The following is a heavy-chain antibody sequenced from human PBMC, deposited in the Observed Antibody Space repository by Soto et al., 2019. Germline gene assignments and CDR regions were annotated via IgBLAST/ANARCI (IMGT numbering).Heavy chain of an antibody. D-gene: IGHD3-10*01. CDR3: ARDPARITMVRGVISVYYYGMDV. V-gene: IGHV1-69*01. J-gene: IGHJ6*02. Sequence: QVQLVQSGAEVKKPGSSVKVSCTASGGTFSSYAISWVRQAPGQGLEWMGGIIPIFGTANYAQKFQGRVTITADESTSTAYMELSSLRSEDTAVYYCARDPARITMVRGVISVYYYGMDVWGQGNTVNVSS. CDR2: IIPIFGTA. CDR1: GGTFSSYA.